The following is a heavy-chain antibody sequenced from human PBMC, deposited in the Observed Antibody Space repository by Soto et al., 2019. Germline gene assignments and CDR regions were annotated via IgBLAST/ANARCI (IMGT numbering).Heavy chain of an antibody. J-gene: IGHJ6*02. V-gene: IGHV3-48*02. CDR1: GFSLSDYA. Sequence: PGGSPRLSCVASGFSLSDYAVNWVRQAPGKGLEWVSFISSDSRTIYYADSVEGRFTVSRDNARNSVSLQMDSLRDEDAAVYYCARIKLVEWFFINVDVYDMDVWGQGT. CDR3: ARIKLVEWFFINVDVYDMDV. D-gene: IGHD3-3*01. CDR2: ISSDSRTI.